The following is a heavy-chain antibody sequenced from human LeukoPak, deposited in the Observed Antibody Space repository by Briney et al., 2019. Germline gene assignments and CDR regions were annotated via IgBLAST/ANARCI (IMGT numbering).Heavy chain of an antibody. Sequence: SETLSLTCTVSGGSISSSSYYWGWIRQPPGKGLEWIGSIYYSGSTYYNPSLKGRVTISVDTSKNQFSLKLSSVTAADTAVYYCARHGVVGATYDYWGQGTLVTVSS. D-gene: IGHD1-26*01. J-gene: IGHJ4*02. CDR3: ARHGVVGATYDY. CDR1: GGSISSSSYY. CDR2: IYYSGST. V-gene: IGHV4-39*01.